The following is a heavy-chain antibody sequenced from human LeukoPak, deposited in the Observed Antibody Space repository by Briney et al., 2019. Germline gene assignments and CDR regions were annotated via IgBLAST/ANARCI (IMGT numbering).Heavy chain of an antibody. J-gene: IGHJ1*01. Sequence: GGSLRLSCAASGFSFSEYYMSWIRQAPGKGLEWVSYISRSGSATYYADSVKGRLTISRDNAKNSLYLQMNSLRAEDTAVYYCARDGHLDYYGSGNYWGQGTLVTVSS. CDR2: ISRSGSAT. CDR1: GFSFSEYY. CDR3: ARDGHLDYYGSGNY. V-gene: IGHV3-11*01. D-gene: IGHD3-10*01.